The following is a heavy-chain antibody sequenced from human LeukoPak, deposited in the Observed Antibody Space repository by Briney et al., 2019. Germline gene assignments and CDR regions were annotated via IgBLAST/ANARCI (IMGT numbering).Heavy chain of an antibody. D-gene: IGHD6-6*01. Sequence: SETLTLTCTVSGGSISSYYWSWMRQPPGKGLEWIGYIYYSGSTNYNPSLKSRVTISVDTSKNQFSLKLSSVTAVDTAVYYCARFSSSYYFDYWGQGTLVTVSS. CDR2: IYYSGST. J-gene: IGHJ4*02. V-gene: IGHV4-59*12. CDR1: GGSISSYY. CDR3: ARFSSSYYFDY.